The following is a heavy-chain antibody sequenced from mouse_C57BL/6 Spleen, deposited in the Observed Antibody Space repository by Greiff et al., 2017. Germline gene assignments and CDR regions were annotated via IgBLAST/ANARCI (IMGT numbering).Heavy chain of an antibody. Sequence: VQLQQSGPELVKPGASVKISCKASGYAFSSSWMNWVKQRPGKGLEWIGRISPGDGDTNYNGKFKGKATLTADKSSSTAYMQLSSLTSEDSAVYFCARTGTDYYAMDYWGQGTSVTVSS. D-gene: IGHD4-1*01. CDR3: ARTGTDYYAMDY. CDR2: ISPGDGDT. CDR1: GYAFSSSW. V-gene: IGHV1-82*01. J-gene: IGHJ4*01.